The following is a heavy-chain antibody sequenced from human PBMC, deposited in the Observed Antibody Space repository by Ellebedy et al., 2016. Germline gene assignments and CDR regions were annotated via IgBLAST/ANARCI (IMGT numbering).Heavy chain of an antibody. CDR2: ITASGDST. V-gene: IGHV3-23*01. Sequence: GESLKISXAASGFTFSSYSMNWVRQAPGKGLEWVSAITASGDSTYYADSVKGRFTISRDNSKNTLYLQMNSLRADDTAVYYCAKDPGGANFDYWGQGTLVTVSS. D-gene: IGHD1-26*01. J-gene: IGHJ4*02. CDR1: GFTFSSYS. CDR3: AKDPGGANFDY.